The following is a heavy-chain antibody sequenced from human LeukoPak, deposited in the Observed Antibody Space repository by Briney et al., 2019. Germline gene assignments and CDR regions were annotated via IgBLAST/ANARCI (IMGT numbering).Heavy chain of an antibody. Sequence: PSETLSLTCTVSGASISSYYWTWIRQPAGEGLEWIGRIYTSGSTNYNPSLKSRVTMSVDTSKNQFSLKLSSVTAADTAVYYCARGLHSSGWYYYYYMDVWGKGTTVTVSS. CDR2: IYTSGST. CDR1: GASISSYY. D-gene: IGHD6-19*01. CDR3: ARGLHSSGWYYYYYMDV. J-gene: IGHJ6*03. V-gene: IGHV4-4*07.